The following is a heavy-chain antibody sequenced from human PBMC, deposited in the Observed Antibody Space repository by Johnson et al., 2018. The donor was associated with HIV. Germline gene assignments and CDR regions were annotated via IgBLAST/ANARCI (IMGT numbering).Heavy chain of an antibody. V-gene: IGHV3-9*01. CDR1: GFTFDDYA. CDR2: ISWNSGSI. CDR3: ARGSLMTQWLRGDDAFDI. Sequence: VQLVESGGGLVQPGRSLRLSCAASGFTFDDYAMHWVRQAPGKGLEWVSGISWNSGSIGYADSVKGRFTISRDNAKNSLYLQMNSLRAEDTAVYYCARGSLMTQWLRGDDAFDIWGQGTMVTVSS. J-gene: IGHJ3*02. D-gene: IGHD6-19*01.